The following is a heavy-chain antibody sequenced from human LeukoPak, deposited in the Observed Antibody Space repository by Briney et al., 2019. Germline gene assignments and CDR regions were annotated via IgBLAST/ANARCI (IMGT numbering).Heavy chain of an antibody. Sequence: PSETLSLTCIVSGGSISSSSYYWGWIRQPPGKGLEWIGSIYYSGSTYYNPSLKSRVTISVDTSKNQFSLKLSSVTAADTAVYYCARDGDEYSYGYGDAFDIWGQGTMVTVSS. D-gene: IGHD5-18*01. CDR3: ARDGDEYSYGYGDAFDI. J-gene: IGHJ3*02. CDR2: IYYSGST. CDR1: GGSISSSSYY. V-gene: IGHV4-39*02.